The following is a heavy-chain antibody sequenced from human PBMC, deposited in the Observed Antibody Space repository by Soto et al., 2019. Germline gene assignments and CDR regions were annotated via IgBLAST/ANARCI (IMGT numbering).Heavy chain of an antibody. J-gene: IGHJ5*02. CDR1: GGSISTADYY. D-gene: IGHD3-22*01. V-gene: IGHV4-30-4*01. CDR2: IYYRGST. CDR3: VSDYDSGGYIGH. Sequence: SETLSLTCNVSGGSISTADYYWSWIRQPPGKGLEWIGYIYYRGSTYYNPSLESRVVISMDTSKNQFSLNLTSVTAADTAVYFCVSDYDSGGYIGHWGQGTLVTVSS.